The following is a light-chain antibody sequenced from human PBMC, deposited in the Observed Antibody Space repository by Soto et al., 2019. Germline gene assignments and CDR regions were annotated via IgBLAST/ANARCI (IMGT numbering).Light chain of an antibody. Sequence: QSVLPQPPSASGTHGQRVTISCSGSSSNIGSNSVNWYQQLPGKAPKLLIYSDNQRPSGVPDRFSGSKSGTSASLAISGLQSEDEADYYCAAWDDSLNGLYVFGTGTKVTVL. CDR3: AAWDDSLNGLYV. J-gene: IGLJ1*01. CDR2: SDN. CDR1: SSNIGSNS. V-gene: IGLV1-44*01.